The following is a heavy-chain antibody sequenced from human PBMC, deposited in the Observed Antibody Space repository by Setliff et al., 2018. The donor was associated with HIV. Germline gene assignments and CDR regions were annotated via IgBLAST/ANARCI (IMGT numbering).Heavy chain of an antibody. CDR3: TRLAGGYADY. CDR1: GASFTTHY. CDR2: ISTSGST. Sequence: PSETLSLTCTVSGASFTTHYWSLIRQPPGKGLEWIGCISTSGSTNHNPSLKSRVTLSIDMSKNQFSLKMSSVTAADTAVYYCTRLAGGYADYWGQGTLVTVSS. J-gene: IGHJ4*02. D-gene: IGHD5-12*01. V-gene: IGHV4-4*09.